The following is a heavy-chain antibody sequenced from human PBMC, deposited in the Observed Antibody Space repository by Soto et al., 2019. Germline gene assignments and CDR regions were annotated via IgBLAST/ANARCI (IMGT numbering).Heavy chain of an antibody. CDR1: VFSLSTSGVG. V-gene: IGHV2-5*01. CDR3: ACGVATLQVFAFDF. J-gene: IGHJ3*01. Sequence: QGTLKESGPTLVKPTQTLTLTCSFSVFSLSTSGVGVGWIRQSPGKALEWLALIYWSGDEHYRPSLKSRLSIDKDTYKNLVVLIMTDIDPVDTATYDCACGVATLQVFAFDFWGQGTMVTVSS. CDR2: IYWSGDE. D-gene: IGHD6-6*01.